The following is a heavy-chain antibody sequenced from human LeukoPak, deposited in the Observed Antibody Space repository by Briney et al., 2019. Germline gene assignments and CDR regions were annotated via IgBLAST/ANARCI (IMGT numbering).Heavy chain of an antibody. D-gene: IGHD6-19*01. Sequence: GGSLRLSCVESGFTFRSPWMAWLRQAPEKGLEWVANINEDGSQKYYLGSVTGRYTISRDNAKNSLYLQMNSLSAEDTAMYYCARDGGWHRFDYWGQGTLVIVSS. J-gene: IGHJ4*02. V-gene: IGHV3-7*03. CDR1: GFTFRSPW. CDR3: ARDGGWHRFDY. CDR2: INEDGSQK.